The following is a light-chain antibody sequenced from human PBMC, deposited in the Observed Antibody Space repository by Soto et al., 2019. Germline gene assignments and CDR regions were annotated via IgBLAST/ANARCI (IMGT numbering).Light chain of an antibody. CDR1: QTITTY. CDR2: SAS. CDR3: QQSYSTPRT. J-gene: IGKJ4*01. V-gene: IGKV1-39*01. Sequence: DIQMTQSPSSLSASVGDRVTITCRASQTITTYLSWYQQTPGKAPKLLIYSASTLQSGVPSRFSGSGSGTDFALTIYGLQPEDFATYYCQQSYSTPRTFGGGTKVDIK.